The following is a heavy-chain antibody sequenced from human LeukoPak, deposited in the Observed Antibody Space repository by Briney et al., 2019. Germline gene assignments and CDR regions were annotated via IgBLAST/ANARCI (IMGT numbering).Heavy chain of an antibody. CDR1: GGSISNYY. V-gene: IGHV4-59*08. CDR3: ARVGARYSSSWVYFDY. CDR2: IYNSGNT. J-gene: IGHJ4*02. Sequence: SETLSLTCTVSGGSISNYYWSWIRQPPGKGLEWIGYIYNSGNTNYKPSLKSRVTISVDTSKNQFSLKLGSVTAADTAVYYCARVGARYSSSWVYFDYWGQGTLVTVSS. D-gene: IGHD6-13*01.